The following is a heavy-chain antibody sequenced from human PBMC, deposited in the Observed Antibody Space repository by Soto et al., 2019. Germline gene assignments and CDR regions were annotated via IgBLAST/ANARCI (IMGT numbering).Heavy chain of an antibody. CDR1: GGSFSGYY. Sequence: SETLSLTCAVYGGSFSGYYWSWIRQPPGKGLEWIGEINHSGSTNYNPSLKSRVTISVDTSKNQFSLKLSSVTAADTAVYYCARVENIVVVPAAPNWFDPWGQGTLVTVSS. CDR2: INHSGST. V-gene: IGHV4-34*01. CDR3: ARVENIVVVPAAPNWFDP. J-gene: IGHJ5*02. D-gene: IGHD2-2*01.